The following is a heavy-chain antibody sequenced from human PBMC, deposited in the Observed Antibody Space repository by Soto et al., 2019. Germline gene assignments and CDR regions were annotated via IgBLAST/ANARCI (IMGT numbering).Heavy chain of an antibody. CDR1: GGTFSSYT. J-gene: IGHJ5*02. CDR3: ARVHEQLVMYNWFDP. CDR2: IIPILGIA. D-gene: IGHD6-13*01. Sequence: QVQLVQSGAEVKKPGSSVKVSCKASGGTFSSYTISWVRQAPGQGLEWMGRIIPILGIANYAQKFQGRVTITADKSTSTAYMELSSLRSEDTAVYYCARVHEQLVMYNWFDPWGQGTLVAVSS. V-gene: IGHV1-69*02.